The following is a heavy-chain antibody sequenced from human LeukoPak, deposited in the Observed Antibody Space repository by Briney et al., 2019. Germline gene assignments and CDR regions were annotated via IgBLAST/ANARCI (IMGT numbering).Heavy chain of an antibody. CDR1: GFTVSNNF. Sequence: GGSLRLSCAASGFTVSNNFMSWVRQAPGKGLEWVSLIYSGGNTYYADTVKGRFTMSRDNSKNTLYPQMNSLRAEDTAVYYCARDPYDYINYVGEKWFVPWGQGTLVTVSS. V-gene: IGHV3-66*01. CDR2: IYSGGNT. J-gene: IGHJ5*02. CDR3: ARDPYDYINYVGEKWFVP. D-gene: IGHD4-11*01.